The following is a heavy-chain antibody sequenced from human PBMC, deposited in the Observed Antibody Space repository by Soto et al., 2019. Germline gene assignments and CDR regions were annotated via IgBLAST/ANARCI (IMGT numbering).Heavy chain of an antibody. J-gene: IGHJ4*02. V-gene: IGHV4-39*01. CDR2: IYYSGST. CDR3: ARLCTYYYGSGTLYYFDY. D-gene: IGHD3-10*01. Sequence: SETLSLTCTVSGGSLSSYYWGWIRQPPGKGLEWIGSIYYSGSTYYNPSLKSRVTISVDTSKNQFSLKLSSVTAADTAVYYCARLCTYYYGSGTLYYFDYWGQGTLVTVSS. CDR1: GGSLSSYY.